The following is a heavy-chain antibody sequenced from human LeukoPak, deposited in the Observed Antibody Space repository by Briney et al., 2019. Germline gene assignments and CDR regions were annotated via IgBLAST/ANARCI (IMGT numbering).Heavy chain of an antibody. Sequence: GRSLRLSCAASGFTFSSHGMHWVRQAPGKGLEWVAVIWNDGGNKYYADSVKSRFTISRDNSKNTLYLQMNSLRAEDTAVYYCARAEVPAAIKSGAFDIWGQGTMVTVSS. CDR1: GFTFSSHG. V-gene: IGHV3-33*01. J-gene: IGHJ3*02. D-gene: IGHD2-2*01. CDR2: IWNDGGNK. CDR3: ARAEVPAAIKSGAFDI.